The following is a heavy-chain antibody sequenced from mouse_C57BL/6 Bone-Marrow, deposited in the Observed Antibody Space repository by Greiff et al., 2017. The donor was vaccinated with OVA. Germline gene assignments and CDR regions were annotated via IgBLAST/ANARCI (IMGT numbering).Heavy chain of an antibody. J-gene: IGHJ1*03. D-gene: IGHD1-1*01. CDR2: IYPRSGNT. V-gene: IGHV1-81*01. CDR3: ARFDGSSFGYFDV. CDR1: GYTFTSYG. Sequence: VKLQQSGAELARPGASVKLSCKASGYTFTSYGISWVKQRTGQGLEWIGEIYPRSGNTYYNEKFKGKATLTADKSSSTAYMELRSLTSEDSAVYFCARFDGSSFGYFDVWGTGTTVTVSS.